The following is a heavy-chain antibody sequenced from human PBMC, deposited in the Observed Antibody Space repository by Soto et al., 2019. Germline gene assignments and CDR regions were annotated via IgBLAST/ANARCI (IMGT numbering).Heavy chain of an antibody. J-gene: IGHJ6*02. Sequence: GGSLSLSCAASGFTFSSYSMNWVRQAPGKGLEWVSSISSSSSYIYYADSVKGRFTISRDNAKNSLYLQMNSLRAEDTAVYYCARDQNYDILNGYSRLDYYYYGMDVWGQGTKVTVSS. V-gene: IGHV3-21*01. CDR2: ISSSSSYI. CDR1: GFTFSSYS. CDR3: ARDQNYDILNGYSRLDYYYYGMDV. D-gene: IGHD3-9*01.